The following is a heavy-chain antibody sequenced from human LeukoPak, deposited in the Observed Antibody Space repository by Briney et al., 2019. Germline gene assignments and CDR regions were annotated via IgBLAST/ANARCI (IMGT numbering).Heavy chain of an antibody. CDR1: GYTLTRYF. Sequence: ASVTVSCKSSGYTLTRYFIHWVRPAPGQGLEWMGIINPNGGSTSYPQKFQGRVTITSDTSTNTVYMEVSSLKSVYTAVYYCARDSEDISSNDRKWVRVRGPYDGMDVWGQGTTVTVAS. CDR2: INPNGGST. J-gene: IGHJ6*02. CDR3: ARDSEDISSNDRKWVRVRGPYDGMDV. D-gene: IGHD1-14*01. V-gene: IGHV1-46*01.